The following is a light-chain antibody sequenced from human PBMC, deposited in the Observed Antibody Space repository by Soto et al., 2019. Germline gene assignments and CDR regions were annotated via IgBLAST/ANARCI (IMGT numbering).Light chain of an antibody. J-gene: IGKJ1*01. V-gene: IGKV1-5*01. CDR2: DAS. Sequence: DILMTQSPSTLSASVGDRITITCRASETISSWLTWYQQKSGKAPQLLIYDASTLESGVPARFSSSGFGTEFSLPVSSLQPDDFATYYCQEYESHLRTFGPGTKVEIK. CDR1: ETISSW. CDR3: QEYESHLRT.